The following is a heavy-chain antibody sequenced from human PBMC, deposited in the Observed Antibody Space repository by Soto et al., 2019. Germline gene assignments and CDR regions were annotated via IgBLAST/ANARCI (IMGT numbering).Heavy chain of an antibody. V-gene: IGHV2-5*02. CDR2: IYWDDDK. CDR1: GFSLDTSGMS. CDR3: ARPRGYDFDY. D-gene: IGHD2-15*01. Sequence: QITLKESGPTLVQPTQTLALTCTFSGFSLDTSGMSVGWIRQPPGKALEWLALIYWDDDKRYSPSLKSRLIITKDTSKHQVVLTMTNMDPVDTATYYCARPRGYDFDYWGQGTLVTVSS. J-gene: IGHJ4*02.